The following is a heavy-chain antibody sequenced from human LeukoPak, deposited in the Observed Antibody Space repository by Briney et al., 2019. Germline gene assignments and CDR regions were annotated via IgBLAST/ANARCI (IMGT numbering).Heavy chain of an antibody. D-gene: IGHD2-15*01. Sequence: ASVKVSCKASGYTFTGYYMHWVRQAPGQGLEWMGWINPNSGGTNYAQKFQGRVTMTRDTSISTAYMELSRLRSDDTAVYYCVRASSLYCSGGSCYNWFDPWGQGTLVTVPS. V-gene: IGHV1-2*02. CDR1: GYTFTGYY. J-gene: IGHJ5*02. CDR2: INPNSGGT. CDR3: VRASSLYCSGGSCYNWFDP.